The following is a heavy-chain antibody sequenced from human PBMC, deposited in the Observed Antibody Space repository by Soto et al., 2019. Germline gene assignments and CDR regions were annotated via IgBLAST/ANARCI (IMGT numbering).Heavy chain of an antibody. CDR1: VGPLSRSS. V-gene: IGHV1-69*06. J-gene: IGHJ5*02. CDR2: IIPTFGTS. CDR3: ARGFNNNWDVFDL. D-gene: IGHD1-1*01. Sequence: SEKVCCNSSVGPLSRSSITVERQAPGKGLEWMGGIIPTFGTSNSAPKFKGRVTFTADTSTGTAYMTMSSLRSEYTAFYYWARGFNNNWDVFDLWGQGTLVTVSS.